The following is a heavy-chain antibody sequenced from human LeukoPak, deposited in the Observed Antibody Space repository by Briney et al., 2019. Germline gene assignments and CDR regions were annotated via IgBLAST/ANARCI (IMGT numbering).Heavy chain of an antibody. V-gene: IGHV3-23*01. CDR2: IGESGGNT. CDR1: GLTFSAYA. J-gene: IGHJ4*02. CDR3: VPTSCYACDY. Sequence: PGGSLRLSCATSGLTFSAYAMKWVRQAPNKALEWVSGIGESGGNTYYADSVKGRFTISRDNSKNTLYLQMNSLRAGDAAVYYCVPTSCYACDYWGQGTLVTVSS. D-gene: IGHD2-2*01.